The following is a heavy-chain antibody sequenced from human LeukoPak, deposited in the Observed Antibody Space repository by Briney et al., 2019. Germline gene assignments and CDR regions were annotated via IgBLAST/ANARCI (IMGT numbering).Heavy chain of an antibody. D-gene: IGHD6-19*01. CDR1: GFTFSGHS. J-gene: IGHJ4*02. V-gene: IGHV3-21*01. CDR3: ARTGGGWYYFDY. Sequence: GGSLRLSCVASGFTFSGHSMNWVRQAPGKGLEWVSSISSSGTYTHYADSVKGRFTIFRDNAKNSLYLQMNSLRAEDTAVYYCARTGGGWYYFDYWGQGTLVTVSS. CDR2: ISSSGTYT.